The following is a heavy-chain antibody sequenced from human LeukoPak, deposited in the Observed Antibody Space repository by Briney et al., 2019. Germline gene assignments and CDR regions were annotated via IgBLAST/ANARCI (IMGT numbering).Heavy chain of an antibody. V-gene: IGHV3-23*01. CDR1: GFTFSRYA. Sequence: GGSLRLSCAASGFTFSRYAMSWVRQAPGKGLEWVSGLSGSGGYTYYADSVKGRFTIPRDNSNNTLYLQMNSLRAEDTAIYYCAKDLRGYYDLEAFFDYWGQGTLVTVSS. D-gene: IGHD3-3*01. J-gene: IGHJ4*02. CDR3: AKDLRGYYDLEAFFDY. CDR2: LSGSGGYT.